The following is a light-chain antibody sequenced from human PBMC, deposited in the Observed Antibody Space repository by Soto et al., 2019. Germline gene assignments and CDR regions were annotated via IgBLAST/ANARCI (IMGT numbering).Light chain of an antibody. J-gene: IGLJ2*01. CDR2: EVN. CDR3: ISYAGTAYVA. V-gene: IGLV2-8*01. Sequence: QSALTQPPSASGSPGQSVTISCTGTSSDVGAHNYVSWYQQHPGKAPKLMIYEVNKRPSGVPDRFSGSKSGNTSSLTVSGLHADEEADYYCISYAGTAYVAIGGGTKLTVL. CDR1: SSDVGAHNY.